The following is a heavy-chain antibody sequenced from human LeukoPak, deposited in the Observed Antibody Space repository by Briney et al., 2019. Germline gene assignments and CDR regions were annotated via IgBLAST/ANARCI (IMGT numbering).Heavy chain of an antibody. V-gene: IGHV4-39*01. D-gene: IGHD3-10*01. CDR1: GGSISSSSYY. Sequence: SQTPSLTCTVSGGSISSSSYYWGWIRQPPGKGLEWIGSIYYSGSTYYNPSLKSRVTISVDTSKNQFSLKLSSVTAADTAVYYCARLTQKYYGFDYWGQGTLVTVSS. CDR2: IYYSGST. J-gene: IGHJ4*02. CDR3: ARLTQKYYGFDY.